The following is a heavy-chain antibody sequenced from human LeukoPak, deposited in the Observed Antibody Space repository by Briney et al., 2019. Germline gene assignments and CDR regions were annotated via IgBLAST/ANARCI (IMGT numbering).Heavy chain of an antibody. Sequence: ASVKVSCKASGYTFTGYHIHWVRQAPGQGLEWMGRINPNSGGTNYAQKFQGRVTMTRDTSISTAYMELSRLRSDDTAVYYCARDYGWNDKAADWFDPWGQGTLVTVSS. CDR3: ARDYGWNDKAADWFDP. D-gene: IGHD1-1*01. CDR2: INPNSGGT. J-gene: IGHJ5*02. V-gene: IGHV1-2*06. CDR1: GYTFTGYH.